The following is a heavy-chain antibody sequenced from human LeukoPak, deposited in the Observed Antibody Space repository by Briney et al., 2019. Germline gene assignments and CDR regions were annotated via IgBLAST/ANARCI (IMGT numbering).Heavy chain of an antibody. V-gene: IGHV4-4*07. CDR2: IYSSGTT. D-gene: IGHD5-12*01. CDR1: GGSISNYY. J-gene: IGHJ5*02. Sequence: SETLSLTCTVSGGSISNYYWSWIRQPAGKGLEWVGRIYSSGTTIYNPSLKSRVTMSADTSNNQFSLKLSSVTAADTAVYFCASGSSGYDPWGQGTLVTVSS. CDR3: ASGSSGYDP.